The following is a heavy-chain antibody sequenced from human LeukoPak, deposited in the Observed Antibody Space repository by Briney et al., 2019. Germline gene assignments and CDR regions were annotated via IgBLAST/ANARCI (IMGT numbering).Heavy chain of an antibody. D-gene: IGHD5-18*01. CDR3: AGGYSYGYVSDAFDI. CDR1: GFTVSSNY. V-gene: IGHV3-53*01. Sequence: PGGSLRLSCAASGFTVSSNYMSWVRQAPGKGLEWVSVIYSGGSTYYADSVKGRFTISRDNSKNTLYLQMNSLRAEDTAVYYCAGGYSYGYVSDAFDIWGQGTMVTVSS. J-gene: IGHJ3*02. CDR2: IYSGGST.